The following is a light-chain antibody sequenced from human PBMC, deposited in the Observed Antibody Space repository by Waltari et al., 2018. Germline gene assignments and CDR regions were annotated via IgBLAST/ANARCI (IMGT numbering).Light chain of an antibody. V-gene: IGKV4-1*01. CDR2: WAS. J-gene: IGKJ1*01. CDR1: QSVLYSSKNKNY. Sequence: DIVMTQSPDSLAVSLGERATINCKSSQSVLYSSKNKNYLAWYQQKPGHPPKLLIYWASTRESGVPDRFSGSGSGTDFTLTISSLQAEDVAVYYCQQYYSTPWTFGQGTKVEIK. CDR3: QQYYSTPWT.